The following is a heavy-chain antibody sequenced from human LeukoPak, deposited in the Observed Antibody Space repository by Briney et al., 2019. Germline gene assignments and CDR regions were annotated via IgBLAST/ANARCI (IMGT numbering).Heavy chain of an antibody. CDR3: ARHSPESSTTVDWYFDL. Sequence: SETLSLTCTVSGGSISSSSYYWGWIRQPPGKGLEWIGSTYYSGSTYYKPSLKSRLTISVDTSKNQFSLKVSSVTAADTAAYYCARHSPESSTTVDWYFDLWGRGTLVTVSS. J-gene: IGHJ2*01. CDR1: GGSISSSSYY. V-gene: IGHV4-39*01. CDR2: TYYSGST. D-gene: IGHD4-23*01.